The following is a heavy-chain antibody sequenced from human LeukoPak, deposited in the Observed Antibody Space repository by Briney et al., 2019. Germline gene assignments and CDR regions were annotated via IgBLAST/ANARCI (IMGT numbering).Heavy chain of an antibody. CDR1: GGSISSSY. Sequence: SETLSLTCTVSGGSISSSYWSWIRQPAGKGLEWIGRIYTSGSTSYNYNPSLKSRVTMSVDTSKNQFSLNLTSVTAADTAVYYCARDPNYALWGQGTLVTVSS. CDR2: IYTSGST. J-gene: IGHJ4*02. CDR3: ARDPNYAL. V-gene: IGHV4-4*07. D-gene: IGHD5-24*01.